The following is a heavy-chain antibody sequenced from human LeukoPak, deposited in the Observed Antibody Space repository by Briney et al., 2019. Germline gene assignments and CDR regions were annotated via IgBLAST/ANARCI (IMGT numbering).Heavy chain of an antibody. Sequence: SETLSLTCSVSGVSISSYYWSWIRQPPGEGLEWIGYIYYSGSTNYNPSLKSRVTISVDTSKNQFSLKLSSVTAADTAVYYCARHATPYSSSGLFDYWGQGALVTVSS. CDR2: IYYSGST. J-gene: IGHJ4*02. CDR3: ARHATPYSSSGLFDY. V-gene: IGHV4-59*08. CDR1: GVSISSYY. D-gene: IGHD6-13*01.